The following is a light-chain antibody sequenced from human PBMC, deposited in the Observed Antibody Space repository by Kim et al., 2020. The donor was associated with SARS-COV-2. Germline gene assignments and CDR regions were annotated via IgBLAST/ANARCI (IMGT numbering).Light chain of an antibody. J-gene: IGLJ2*01. CDR1: SSDVGSYNY. Sequence: GQSVTISCTGTSSDVGSYNYVSCYQQHPGKAPKLMIYDVMKRPSGVPDRFSGSKSGNTASLTVSGLQAEDEADYYCSSYAGSNNLVFGGGTQLTVL. V-gene: IGLV2-8*01. CDR3: SSYAGSNNLV. CDR2: DVM.